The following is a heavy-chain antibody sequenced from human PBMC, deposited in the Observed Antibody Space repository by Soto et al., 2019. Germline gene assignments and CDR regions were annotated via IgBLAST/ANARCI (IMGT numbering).Heavy chain of an antibody. CDR3: VRNLGHGYTDNV. D-gene: IGHD5-18*01. CDR2: TYDSGVT. V-gene: IGHV4-30-4*01. J-gene: IGHJ3*01. Sequence: PSETLSLTRSLSGSIVTSGVDYWRWVRQPPGKGLEWLGDTYDSGVTYYTPALKSRVILSLDGPNYTVSLQLRSVTAADTAVYFCVRNLGHGYTDNVWGHGTLV. CDR1: GSIVTSGVDY.